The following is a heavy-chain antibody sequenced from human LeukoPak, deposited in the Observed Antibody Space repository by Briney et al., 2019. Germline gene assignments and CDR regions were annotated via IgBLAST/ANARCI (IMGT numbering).Heavy chain of an antibody. J-gene: IGHJ4*02. D-gene: IGHD6-6*01. CDR1: GFTFSSYS. CDR2: ISSSSSYI. Sequence: GGSLRLSCAASGFTFSSYSMNWVRQAPGKGLEWVSSISSSSSYIYYADSVKGRFTISRDNAKNSLYLRMNSLRAEDTAVYYCASQLDFTSFDYWGQGTLVTVSS. CDR3: ASQLDFTSFDY. V-gene: IGHV3-21*01.